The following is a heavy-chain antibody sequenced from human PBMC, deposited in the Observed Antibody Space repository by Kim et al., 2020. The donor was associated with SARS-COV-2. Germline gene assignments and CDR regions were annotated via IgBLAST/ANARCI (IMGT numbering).Heavy chain of an antibody. CDR2: INSDGSRT. D-gene: IGHD3-22*01. V-gene: IGHV3-74*01. Sequence: GGSLRLSCAASGFTFSAYWMHWVRQAPGKGLVWVSGINSDGSRTNYADSVKGRFTISRDNSKNTLFLQMNSLRAEDTAVYYCARVGYHDTSGLDHWGQGTLVTVSS. CDR3: ARVGYHDTSGLDH. J-gene: IGHJ4*02. CDR1: GFTFSAYW.